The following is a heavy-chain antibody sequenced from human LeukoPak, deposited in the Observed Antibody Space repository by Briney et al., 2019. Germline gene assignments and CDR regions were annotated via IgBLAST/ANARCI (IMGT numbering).Heavy chain of an antibody. V-gene: IGHV1-2*02. D-gene: IGHD3-10*01. CDR1: GYTLTGHY. Sequence: ASVKVSCKASGYTLTGHYMHWVRQAPGQGLEWMGWINPDSGGTNYAQKFQGRVTMTRDTSISTAYMELSRLRPDDTAVYYCARGGGVTMVRGVRKLFDFWGQGTLVTVSS. J-gene: IGHJ4*02. CDR2: INPDSGGT. CDR3: ARGGGVTMVRGVRKLFDF.